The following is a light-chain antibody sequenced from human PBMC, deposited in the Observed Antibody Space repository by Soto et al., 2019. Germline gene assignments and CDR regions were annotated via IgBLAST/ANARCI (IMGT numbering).Light chain of an antibody. Sequence: DIQMTQSPSTLSASVGDRVTITCRASQSISSSLAWYQQKPGKAPKLLIYDASNLESGVPSIFSGSGSGTEFTLTISSLPPDDFATYYCQQYNSYPYTFGQGTKLEIK. CDR3: QQYNSYPYT. CDR1: QSISSS. J-gene: IGKJ2*01. V-gene: IGKV1-5*01. CDR2: DAS.